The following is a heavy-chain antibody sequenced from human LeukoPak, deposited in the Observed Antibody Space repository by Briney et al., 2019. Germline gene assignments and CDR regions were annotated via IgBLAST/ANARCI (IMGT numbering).Heavy chain of an antibody. CDR2: IYTSGST. V-gene: IGHV4-61*02. CDR3: ARSITMVWGVINWFDP. J-gene: IGHJ5*02. Sequence: PSQTLTLTCTVSGGSISSGSYYWSWIRQPAGKGLEWIGRIYTSGSTNYNPSLKSRVTISVDTSKNQFSLKLSSVTAADTAVYYCARSITMVWGVINWFDPWGQGTLVTVSS. D-gene: IGHD3-10*01. CDR1: GGSISSGSYY.